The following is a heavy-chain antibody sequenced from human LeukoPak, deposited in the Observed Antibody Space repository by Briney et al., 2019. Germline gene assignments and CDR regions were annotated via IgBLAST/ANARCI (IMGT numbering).Heavy chain of an antibody. D-gene: IGHD3/OR15-3a*01. CDR1: GGSISSYY. Sequence: PSETLSLTCTVSGGSISSYYWSWIRQPAGKGLEWIGRIYTSGSTNYNPSLKGRVTMSVDTSKNQFSLKLSSVTAADTAVYYCARDQPLDRFPSFDYWGQGTLVTVSS. CDR3: ARDQPLDRFPSFDY. CDR2: IYTSGST. J-gene: IGHJ4*02. V-gene: IGHV4-4*07.